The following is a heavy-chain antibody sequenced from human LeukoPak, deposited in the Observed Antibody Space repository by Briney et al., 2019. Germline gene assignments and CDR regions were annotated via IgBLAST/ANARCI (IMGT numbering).Heavy chain of an antibody. CDR2: ISYDGSNK. Sequence: PGGSLRLSCAASGFTFSSYGMHWVRQAPGKGLEWVAVISYDGSNKYYADSVKGRFTISRDNSKNTLYLQMNSLRAEDTAVYYCAKVLSSWPYSSGWYRNYYYYGMDVWGHGTTVTGSS. CDR1: GFTFSSYG. D-gene: IGHD6-19*01. CDR3: AKVLSSWPYSSGWYRNYYYYGMDV. J-gene: IGHJ6*02. V-gene: IGHV3-30*18.